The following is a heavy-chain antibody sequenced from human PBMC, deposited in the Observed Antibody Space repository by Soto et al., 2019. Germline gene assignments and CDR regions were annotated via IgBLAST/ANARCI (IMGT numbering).Heavy chain of an antibody. D-gene: IGHD3-3*02. J-gene: IGHJ4*02. CDR2: ISSSGSTV. CDR3: ARLGSSSTFSLDY. CDR1: GFTFSDYY. V-gene: IGHV3-11*01. Sequence: HVQLVESGGGLVKPGGSLRLYCAASGFTFSDYYMTWIRQAPGKGLEWISYISSSGSTVNYADSVKGRCTISRDNSKNSLYLQMNSLTAEDTAVYYCARLGSSSTFSLDYWGQGTLVTVSS.